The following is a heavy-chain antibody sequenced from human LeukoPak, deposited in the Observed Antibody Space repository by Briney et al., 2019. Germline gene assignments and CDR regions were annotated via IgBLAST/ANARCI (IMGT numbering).Heavy chain of an antibody. V-gene: IGHV3-23*01. Sequence: GGSLLLSCAASGFTFSSYAMSWVRRAPGKGLEGVSAISGSGGSTYYADSGKGRFTISRDNSKNTLYLHMNSLRAEDTAVYYCAKRYYYDSSGYPGMYYFDYWGQGTLVTVSS. CDR2: ISGSGGST. D-gene: IGHD3-22*01. J-gene: IGHJ4*02. CDR3: AKRYYYDSSGYPGMYYFDY. CDR1: GFTFSSYA.